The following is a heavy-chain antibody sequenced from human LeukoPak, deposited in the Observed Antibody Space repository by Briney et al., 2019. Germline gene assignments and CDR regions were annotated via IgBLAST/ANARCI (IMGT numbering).Heavy chain of an antibody. CDR3: ANDRDAFDI. J-gene: IGHJ3*02. Sequence: SETLSLTCTVSGYSISSGYYWGWIRQPPGKGLEWIGSIYHSGSTYYNPSLKSRVTISVDTSKNQFSLKLSSVTAADTAVYYCANDRDAFDIWGQGTMVTVSS. CDR1: GYSISSGYY. D-gene: IGHD1-1*01. CDR2: IYHSGST. V-gene: IGHV4-38-2*02.